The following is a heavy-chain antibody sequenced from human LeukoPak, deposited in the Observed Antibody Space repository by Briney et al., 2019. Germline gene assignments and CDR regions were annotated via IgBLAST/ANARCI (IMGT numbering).Heavy chain of an antibody. Sequence: SETLSLTCTVSGGSISSSSYYWSWIRQPPGKGLEWIGYIYYSGSTNYNPSLKSRVTISVDTSKNQFSLKLSSVTAADTAVYYCARYAASKLRYFDWLSFDPWGQGTLVTVSS. CDR3: ARYAASKLRYFDWLSFDP. V-gene: IGHV4-61*01. CDR2: IYYSGST. CDR1: GGSISSSSYY. D-gene: IGHD3-9*01. J-gene: IGHJ5*02.